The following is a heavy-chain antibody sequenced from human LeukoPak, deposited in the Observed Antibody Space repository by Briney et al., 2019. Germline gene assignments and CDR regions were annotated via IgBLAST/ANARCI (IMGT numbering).Heavy chain of an antibody. CDR3: ARGLRYFDWYPTDAYYFAY. V-gene: IGHV3-66*01. J-gene: IGHJ4*02. CDR1: GFTVSSNY. D-gene: IGHD3-9*01. CDR2: IYSGGST. Sequence: GGSLRLSCAASGFTVSSNYMSWVRQAPGKGLEWVSVIYSGGSTYYADSVKGRFTISRDNSKNTLYLQMNSLRAEDTAVYYCARGLRYFDWYPTDAYYFAYWGQGTLVTVSS.